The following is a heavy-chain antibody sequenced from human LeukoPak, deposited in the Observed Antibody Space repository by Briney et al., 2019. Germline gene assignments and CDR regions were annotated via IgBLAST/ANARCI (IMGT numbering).Heavy chain of an antibody. J-gene: IGHJ3*02. V-gene: IGHV3-48*04. Sequence: GGSLRLSWAASGFTSSRYSMNWVRQAPGKGLEWVAYISSSSSTIYYADSVKGRFTISRDNTKNALYLQMNSLRAEDTAVYYCARDVSGYGDAFDIWGQGTMVTVSS. CDR3: ARDVSGYGDAFDI. CDR1: GFTSSRYS. D-gene: IGHD5-12*01. CDR2: ISSSSSTI.